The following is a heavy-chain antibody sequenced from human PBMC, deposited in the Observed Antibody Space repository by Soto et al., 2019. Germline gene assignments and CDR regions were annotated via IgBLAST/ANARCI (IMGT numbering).Heavy chain of an antibody. CDR3: AAVGSIRRSYYSTDV. V-gene: IGHV1-58*01. J-gene: IGHJ6*02. Sequence: ASVKVSCKASGFTFTRSAVQWVRQARGQRLEWIGWIVVGSGNAHSAQKFQGRVTITRDMSTSTAYMEVSSLRSEDTAIYYCAAVGSIRRSYYSTDVWGQGTTVTVSS. CDR2: IVVGSGNA. CDR1: GFTFTRSA. D-gene: IGHD4-4*01.